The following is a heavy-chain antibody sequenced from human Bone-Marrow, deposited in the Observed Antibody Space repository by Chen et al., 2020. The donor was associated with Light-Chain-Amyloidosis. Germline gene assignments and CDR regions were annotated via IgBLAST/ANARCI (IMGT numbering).Heavy chain of an antibody. CDR1: GYSFTDYY. CDR3: ARESWQTSPDSFDL. CDR2: INPNGGGT. J-gene: IGHJ3*01. Sequence: QVQVVQSGAEVKKPGASVRVSCKASGYSFTDYYMHWVRQAPGQGLEWVGWINPNGGGTHYAQKFQGRVTMTRDTSIGTAYMELKKLTSDDTGVYYCARESWQTSPDSFDLWGQGTRVTVSS. V-gene: IGHV1-2*02.